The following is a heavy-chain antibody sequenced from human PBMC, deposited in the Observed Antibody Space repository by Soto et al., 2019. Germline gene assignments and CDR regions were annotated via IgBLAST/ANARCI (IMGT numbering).Heavy chain of an antibody. Sequence: PSETLSFTCAVYAESFSCYYWNWIRHPPEKGLEWIGQINHSGSTNYNPSLKSRVTISVDTSKNQFSLKLSSVTAADTAVYYCARGPPNWNSLSGAFDIWGQGTMVTVSS. CDR1: AESFSCYY. CDR3: ARGPPNWNSLSGAFDI. CDR2: INHSGST. D-gene: IGHD1-7*01. V-gene: IGHV4-34*01. J-gene: IGHJ3*02.